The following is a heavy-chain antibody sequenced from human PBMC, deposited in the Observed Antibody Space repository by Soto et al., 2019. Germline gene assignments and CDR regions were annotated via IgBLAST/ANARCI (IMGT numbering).Heavy chain of an antibody. CDR3: AAAVGYP. V-gene: IGHV1-58*01. Sequence: QMQLVPSGPEVKKPGTSVKVSCKGSGYTFTNSAVQWVRQARGQRLEWMGWIVVGSGDTKYAQKFQERVTFTRDVSTSTAYMEISSLTSGHTAVDYCAAAVGYPWGQGSVVTVSS. CDR2: IVVGSGDT. J-gene: IGHJ5*02. D-gene: IGHD1-26*01. CDR1: GYTFTNSA.